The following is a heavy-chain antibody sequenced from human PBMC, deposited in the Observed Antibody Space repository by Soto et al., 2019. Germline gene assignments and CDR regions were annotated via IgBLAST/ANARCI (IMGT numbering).Heavy chain of an antibody. CDR2: INQDGREQ. Sequence: EVQLVESGGDLVQPGGSLRISCAASGLAFSTFWMSWVRQAPGKGLEWVANINQDGREQYYVDAAKGRFTISRDNTKNSLFLQLNSLRAEDTAVYFCARGRRSLMWGQGTMVTVSS. CDR3: ARGRRSLM. V-gene: IGHV3-7*04. CDR1: GLAFSTFW. J-gene: IGHJ3*01. D-gene: IGHD4-17*01.